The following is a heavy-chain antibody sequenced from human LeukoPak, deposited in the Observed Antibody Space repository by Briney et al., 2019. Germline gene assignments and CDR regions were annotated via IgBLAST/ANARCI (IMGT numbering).Heavy chain of an antibody. D-gene: IGHD2-2*01. CDR2: IPYDGNNQ. CDR1: GFTFSTYG. J-gene: IGHJ4*02. Sequence: PGGSLRLSCAASGFTFSTYGMHWVRQAPGKVLEWVAFIPYDGNNQYYADSVKGRFTISRDNAKNSLYLQMNSLRAEDTAVYYCARSRTSFDYWGQGTLVTVSS. CDR3: ARSRTSFDY. V-gene: IGHV3-30*03.